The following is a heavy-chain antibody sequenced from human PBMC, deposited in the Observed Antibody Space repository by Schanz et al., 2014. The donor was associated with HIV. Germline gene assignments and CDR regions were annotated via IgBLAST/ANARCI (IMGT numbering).Heavy chain of an antibody. CDR1: GGSISSGDYY. Sequence: QLQLQESGPGLVKPSETLSLTCTVSGGSISSGDYYWSWIRQPPGKGLEWIGYIHSSGSTSYYPTNKSRVNTSVDTSKIQFSLKLSSVTAADTAVYYCARRGLVGATLYYYYYGMDVWGQGTTVTVSS. CDR2: IHSSGST. V-gene: IGHV4-30-4*01. CDR3: ARRGLVGATLYYYYYGMDV. J-gene: IGHJ6*02. D-gene: IGHD1-26*01.